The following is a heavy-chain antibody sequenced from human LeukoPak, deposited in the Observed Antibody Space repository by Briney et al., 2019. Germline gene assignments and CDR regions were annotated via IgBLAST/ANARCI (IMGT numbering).Heavy chain of an antibody. J-gene: IGHJ3*02. CDR2: IYHSGST. D-gene: IGHD6-13*01. Sequence: SSETLSLTCTVSGYSISSGYYWGWIRQPPGKGLEWIGSIYHSGSTYYNPSLKSRVTISVDTSKNQFSLKLSSVTAADTAVYYCARRRSSSWYWGYAFDIWGQGTMVTVSS. V-gene: IGHV4-38-2*02. CDR1: GYSISSGYY. CDR3: ARRRSSSWYWGYAFDI.